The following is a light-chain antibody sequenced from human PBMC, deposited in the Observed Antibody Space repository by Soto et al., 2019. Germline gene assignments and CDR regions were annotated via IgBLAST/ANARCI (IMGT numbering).Light chain of an antibody. CDR1: SANVGNNY. J-gene: IGLJ1*01. CDR2: SNN. V-gene: IGLV1-47*02. CDR3: VSWDDSLSGLV. Sequence: QSVLAQPPSESGTPGQRVTISCSGRSANVGNNYVCWYQQLPGAAPKLLIYSNNQRPSGVPGRFSGSKSGTSASLAISGLRSEDEGDYYCVSWDDSLSGLVFGTGTKLTVL.